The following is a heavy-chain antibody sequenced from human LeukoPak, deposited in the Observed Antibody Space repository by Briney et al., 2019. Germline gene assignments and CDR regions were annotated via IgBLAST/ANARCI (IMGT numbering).Heavy chain of an antibody. CDR3: ARGGYDILTGYPKGY. Sequence: GRSLRLSCAASGFTFSSYAMHWVRQAPGKGLEWVAVISYDGSNKYCADSVKGRFTISRDNSKNTLYLQMNSQRAEDTAVYYCARGGYDILTGYPKGYWGQGTLVTVSS. CDR2: ISYDGSNK. J-gene: IGHJ4*02. D-gene: IGHD3-9*01. CDR1: GFTFSSYA. V-gene: IGHV3-30*01.